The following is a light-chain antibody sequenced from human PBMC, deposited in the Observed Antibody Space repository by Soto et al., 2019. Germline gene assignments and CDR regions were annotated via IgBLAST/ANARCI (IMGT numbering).Light chain of an antibody. V-gene: IGKV1-5*01. J-gene: IGKJ1*01. CDR2: HAS. Sequence: DIQMTQSPPTLSASVGDRVTITCRTSQSISGWLAWYQQKPGKAPKVMIYHASTLESGVPSRFSGSRSGAEFTLTIGGLQPDESATYYCQQYNSYRTFGQGTKVEIK. CDR1: QSISGW. CDR3: QQYNSYRT.